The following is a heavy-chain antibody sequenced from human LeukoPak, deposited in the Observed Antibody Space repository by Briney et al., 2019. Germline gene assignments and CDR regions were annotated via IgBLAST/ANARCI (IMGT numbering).Heavy chain of an antibody. CDR1: GGSISSSSYY. V-gene: IGHV4-39*01. CDR3: ARHPYDSSGYPG. Sequence: SETLSLTCAVSGGSISSSSYYWGWIRQPPGKGLEWIGSIYYSGSTYYNPSLKSRVTISVDTSKNQFSLKLSSVTAADTAVYYCARHPYDSSGYPGWGQGTLVTVSS. J-gene: IGHJ4*02. CDR2: IYYSGST. D-gene: IGHD3-22*01.